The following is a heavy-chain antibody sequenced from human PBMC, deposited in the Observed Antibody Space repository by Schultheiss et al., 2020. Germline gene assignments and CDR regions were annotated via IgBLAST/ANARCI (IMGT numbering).Heavy chain of an antibody. CDR2: IWYDGSNK. Sequence: GESLKISCAASGFTFSSYGMHWVRQAPGKGLEWVAVIWYDGSNKYYADSVKGRFTISRDNSKNTLYLQMNSLRAEDTAVYYCAKAPIAAADPWDDYWGQGTLVTVSS. CDR3: AKAPIAAADPWDDY. J-gene: IGHJ4*02. CDR1: GFTFSSYG. V-gene: IGHV3-33*06. D-gene: IGHD6-13*01.